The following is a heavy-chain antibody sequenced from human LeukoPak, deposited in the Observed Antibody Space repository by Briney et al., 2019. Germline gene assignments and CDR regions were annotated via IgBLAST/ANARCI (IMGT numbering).Heavy chain of an antibody. CDR3: AYQTPEGDCSSTSCYDYFDY. J-gene: IGHJ4*02. CDR1: GGTFSSYA. D-gene: IGHD2-2*01. Sequence: SVKVSCKASGGTFSSYAISWVRQAPGQGLEWMGGIIPIFGTANYAQKFQGRVTITADESTSTAYMELSSLRSEDTAVYYCAYQTPEGDCSSTSCYDYFDYWGQGTLVTVSS. V-gene: IGHV1-69*13. CDR2: IIPIFGTA.